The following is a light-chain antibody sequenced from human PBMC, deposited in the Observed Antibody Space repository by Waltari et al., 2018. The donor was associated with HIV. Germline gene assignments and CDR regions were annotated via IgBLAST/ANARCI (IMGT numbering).Light chain of an antibody. Sequence: DIQMTQSPSTLSASVGYRVTITCRSSQSISSWLAWYQQKPGKAPKLLIYKASSLERGVQSRFSNSGSGTEFTLTISSLQPDDFATYYCQQYNSYPYTFGQGTKLEIK. CDR1: QSISSW. V-gene: IGKV1-5*03. CDR2: KAS. CDR3: QQYNSYPYT. J-gene: IGKJ2*01.